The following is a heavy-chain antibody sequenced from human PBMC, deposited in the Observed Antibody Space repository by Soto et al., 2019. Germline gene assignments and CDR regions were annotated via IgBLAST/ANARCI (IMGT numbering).Heavy chain of an antibody. CDR3: ARDSSSSGYIGMDV. J-gene: IGHJ6*04. CDR1: GFTVSSNY. V-gene: IGHV3-53*04. D-gene: IGHD6-13*01. CDR2: IYSGGST. Sequence: HPGGSLRLSCAASGFTVSSNYMSWVRQAPGKGLEWVSVIYSGGSTYYADSVKGRFTISRHNSKNTLYLQMNSLRAEDTAVYYCARDSSSSGYIGMDVWGKGTTVTVSS.